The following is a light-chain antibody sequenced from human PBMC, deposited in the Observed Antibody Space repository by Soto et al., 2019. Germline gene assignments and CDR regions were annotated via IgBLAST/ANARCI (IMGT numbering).Light chain of an antibody. J-gene: IGLJ2*01. CDR3: CSYASSTTFVV. CDR2: EVS. CDR1: SSAVGSYNL. V-gene: IGLV2-23*02. Sequence: QSVLTQPASVSGSPGQSITISCTGTSSAVGSYNLVSWYQQHPGKAPKLMIYEVSKRHSGVSNLFSGSKSGNTASLTISGLQAEDEADYYCCSYASSTTFVVFGTGTKLTVL.